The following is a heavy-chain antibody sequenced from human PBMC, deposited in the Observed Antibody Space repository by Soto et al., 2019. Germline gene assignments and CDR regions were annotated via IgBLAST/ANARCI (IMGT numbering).Heavy chain of an antibody. J-gene: IGHJ4*02. CDR1: GFSLSNARMG. CDR3: ARILITARGVNFDY. Sequence: QVTLKESGPVLVKPTEPLTLTCTVSGFSLSNARMGVSWIRQPPGKALEWLAHIFSNDEKSYSTSLKSRRTISKDTSKSQVVLTMTNMDPVDTATYYCARILITARGVNFDYWGQGTLVTVSS. V-gene: IGHV2-26*01. D-gene: IGHD3-16*01. CDR2: IFSNDEK.